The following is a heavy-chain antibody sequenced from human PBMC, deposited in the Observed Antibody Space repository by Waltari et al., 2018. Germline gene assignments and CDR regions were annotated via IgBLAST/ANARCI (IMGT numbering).Heavy chain of an antibody. Sequence: QVQLQESGPGLVRPSQTLSLTCTVPGSSINNGDYYWSLIRQPPGKGLECIGYIHYSGTTYYNPSLKSRVSISIDPSRTRFSLKLTSVTAADTAMYYCARGAVMRGAFDIWGEGTMVTVSS. D-gene: IGHD2-21*01. J-gene: IGHJ3*02. V-gene: IGHV4-30-4*01. CDR3: ARGAVMRGAFDI. CDR2: IHYSGTT. CDR1: GSSINNGDYY.